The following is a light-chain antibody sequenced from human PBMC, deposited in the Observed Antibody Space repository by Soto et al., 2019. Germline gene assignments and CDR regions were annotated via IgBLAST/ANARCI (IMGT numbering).Light chain of an antibody. CDR2: DAS. J-gene: IGKJ5*01. V-gene: IGKV3-11*01. CDR3: QQRSNWPLS. Sequence: IVLTHSAATLSFSPGEIATLSFRASQSVSIYLAWYQQKPGQAPRLLIYDASNRATGIPARFSGSGSGTDFTLTISSLEPEDFAVYYCQQRSNWPLSFGPGTRLEIK. CDR1: QSVSIY.